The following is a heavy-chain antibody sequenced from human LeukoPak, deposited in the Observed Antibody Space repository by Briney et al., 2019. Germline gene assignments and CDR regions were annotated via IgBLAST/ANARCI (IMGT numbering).Heavy chain of an antibody. CDR2: ISWNSGSI. CDR1: GFTFDDYA. CDR3: AKEIWPTVTTPGHTHFDY. J-gene: IGHJ4*02. Sequence: GRSLRLSCAASGFTFDDYAIHWVRQAPGKGLEWVSGISWNSGSIGYADSVKGRFTISRDNAKNSLYLQMNSLRAEDTAVYYCAKEIWPTVTTPGHTHFDYWGQGTLVTVSS. D-gene: IGHD4-17*01. V-gene: IGHV3-9*01.